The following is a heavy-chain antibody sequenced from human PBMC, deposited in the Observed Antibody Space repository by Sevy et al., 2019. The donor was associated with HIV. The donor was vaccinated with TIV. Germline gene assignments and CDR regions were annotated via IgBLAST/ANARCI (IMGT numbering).Heavy chain of an antibody. J-gene: IGHJ3*02. Sequence: SETLSLTCAVYGGSFSGDYWSWIRQPPGMGLEWIGEINHRGSTNYNPSLKSLVTISVDTSKNNFSLKLSTLTDADTAVYYCARRCSGTSCSYAFDIWGQGTVVTVSS. D-gene: IGHD2-2*01. V-gene: IGHV4-34*01. CDR3: ARRCSGTSCSYAFDI. CDR1: GGSFSGDY. CDR2: INHRGST.